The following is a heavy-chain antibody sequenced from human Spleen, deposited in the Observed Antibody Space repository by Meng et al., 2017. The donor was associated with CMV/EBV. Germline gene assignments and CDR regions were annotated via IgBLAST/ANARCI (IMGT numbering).Heavy chain of an antibody. CDR3: ARGGLLWFDP. Sequence: CTGCGGSVRSGSYYWSWIRQPTGKGLEWIGYIYYSGSTNYNPSLKSRVTISVDTSKNQFSLKLSSVTAADTAVYYCARGGLLWFDPWGQGTLVTVSS. V-gene: IGHV4-61*01. CDR1: GGSVRSGSYY. J-gene: IGHJ5*02. CDR2: IYYSGST. D-gene: IGHD1-26*01.